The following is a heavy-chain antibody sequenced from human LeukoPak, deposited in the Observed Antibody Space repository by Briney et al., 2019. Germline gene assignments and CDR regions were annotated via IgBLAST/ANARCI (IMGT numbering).Heavy chain of an antibody. Sequence: SETLSPTCSVSIGSISSSKWWSWVRQSPVKGLEWIGEIYLYGTTNYNPSFTSRITISVDTSKNQFSLKLSSVTVADTAIYYCARRSHYSSSSGINYWGQGTLVPVSS. CDR1: IGSISSSKW. D-gene: IGHD6-6*01. CDR3: ARRSHYSSSSGINY. J-gene: IGHJ4*02. CDR2: IYLYGTT. V-gene: IGHV4-4*02.